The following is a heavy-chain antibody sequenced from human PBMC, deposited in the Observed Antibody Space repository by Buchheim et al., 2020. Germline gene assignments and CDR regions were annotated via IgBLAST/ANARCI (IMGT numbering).Heavy chain of an antibody. CDR2: INPSGGST. CDR1: GYTFTSYY. CDR3: ARDGPNIVVVPAAMKGAYYYYYMDV. J-gene: IGHJ6*03. D-gene: IGHD2-2*01. V-gene: IGHV1-46*01. Sequence: QVQLVQFGAEVKKPGASVKVSCKASGYTFTSYYMHWVRQAPGQGLEWMGIINPSGGSTSYAQKFQGRVTMTRDTSTSTVYMELSSLRSEDTAVYYCARDGPNIVVVPAAMKGAYYYYYMDVWGKGTT.